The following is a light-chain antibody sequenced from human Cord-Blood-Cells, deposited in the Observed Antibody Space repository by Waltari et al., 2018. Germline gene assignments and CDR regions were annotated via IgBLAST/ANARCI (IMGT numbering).Light chain of an antibody. CDR3: AARDDSRSGVV. CDR2: RNN. J-gene: IGLJ7*01. CDR1: STKIGSNS. Sequence: SVLTQPPSASRTPGTGVTISWSGGSTKIGSNSLYWYQQLPGTAPKLVIYRNNKRPSGVPDRFSGSNSGNAASLTITGARAEDEADYYCAARDDSRSGVVFGGGTQLTVL. V-gene: IGLV1-47*01.